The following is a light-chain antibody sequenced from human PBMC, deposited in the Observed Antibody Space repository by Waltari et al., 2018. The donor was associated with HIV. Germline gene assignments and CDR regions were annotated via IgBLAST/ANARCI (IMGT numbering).Light chain of an antibody. Sequence: QSVLTQPPSVSAAPGQKVTISCSGGSSNVGASYVSWDQPLPGAAPKLLIFDDETRPSGIPDRFPGSKSGTSATLGITGLQTGDEADYYCATWDNRLTTVLFGGGTKLTVL. CDR3: ATWDNRLTTVL. CDR1: SSNVGASY. J-gene: IGLJ2*01. V-gene: IGLV1-51*01. CDR2: DDE.